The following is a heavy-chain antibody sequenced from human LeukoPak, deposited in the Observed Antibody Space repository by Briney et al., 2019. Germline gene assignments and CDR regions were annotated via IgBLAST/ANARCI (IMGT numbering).Heavy chain of an antibody. Sequence: GGSLRLSCTPSGFRFGDYAMSWVRQAPGKGLEWVAFIRSKGSGETTEYAASVRGGFTISRDDSKSTAYLQMNNLKIADTAVYFCTRAQMWFGQQGSWFDPWGQGTQVTVSS. CDR2: IRSKGSGETT. J-gene: IGHJ5*02. V-gene: IGHV3-49*04. CDR3: TRAQMWFGQQGSWFDP. CDR1: GFRFGDYA. D-gene: IGHD3-10*01.